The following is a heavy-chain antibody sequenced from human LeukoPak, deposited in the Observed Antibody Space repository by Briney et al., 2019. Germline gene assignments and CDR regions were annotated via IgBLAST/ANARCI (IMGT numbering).Heavy chain of an antibody. CDR2: ISGSGVST. D-gene: IGHD1-26*01. Sequence: GRSLRPSCVASGITFSNYAMSWVRQAPGKGLEWVSTISGSGVSTYYADSVKGRFTISRDNSKNTLHLQMNSLRAEDTAVYYCAKGEEEYYYYGMDVWGQGTTVTVSS. V-gene: IGHV3-23*01. CDR3: AKGEEEYYYYGMDV. CDR1: GITFSNYA. J-gene: IGHJ6*02.